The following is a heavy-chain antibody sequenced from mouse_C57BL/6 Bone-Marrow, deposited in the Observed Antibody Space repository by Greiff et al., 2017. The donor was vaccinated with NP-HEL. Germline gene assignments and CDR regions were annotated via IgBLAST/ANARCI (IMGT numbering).Heavy chain of an antibody. CDR1: GYTFTSYW. D-gene: IGHD2-12*01. J-gene: IGHJ1*03. V-gene: IGHV1-55*01. Sequence: QVQLKQSGAELVKPGASVKMSCKASGYTFTSYWITWVKQRPGQGLEWIGDIYPGSGSTNYNEKFKSKATLTVDTSSSTAYMQLSSLTSEDSAVYYCAREEGGYYSHWYFDVWRTGTTVTVSS. CDR2: IYPGSGST. CDR3: AREEGGYYSHWYFDV.